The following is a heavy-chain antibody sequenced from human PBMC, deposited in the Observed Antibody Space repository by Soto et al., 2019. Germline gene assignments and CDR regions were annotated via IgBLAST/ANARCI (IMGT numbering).Heavy chain of an antibody. J-gene: IGHJ4*02. CDR1: GFTFDDYA. V-gene: IGHV3-9*01. CDR3: AKDHWAAAGYFDY. CDR2: ISWNSGSI. Sequence: EVQLVESGGGLVQPGRSLRLSCAASGFTFDDYAMHWVRQAPGKGLEWVSGISWNSGSIGYADSVKGRFTISRDNAKNSLYLQMNSLRAEDTALYYCAKDHWAAAGYFDYWGQGTLVTVSS. D-gene: IGHD6-13*01.